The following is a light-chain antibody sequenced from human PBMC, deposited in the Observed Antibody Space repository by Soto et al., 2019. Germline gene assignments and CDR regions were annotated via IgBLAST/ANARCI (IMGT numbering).Light chain of an antibody. CDR2: GTS. CDR1: QSVSSSH. J-gene: IGKJ1*01. Sequence: EIVLTQSPGTLSLSPGERATLSCRASQSVSSSHIAWYQQRLGQAPRLLIYGTSNRATGIPDRFSGSKSGTDFNMTINSLASDDFVVYYCMHYSSPSGKFGQVTKLDVK. CDR3: MHYSSPSGK. V-gene: IGKV3-20*01.